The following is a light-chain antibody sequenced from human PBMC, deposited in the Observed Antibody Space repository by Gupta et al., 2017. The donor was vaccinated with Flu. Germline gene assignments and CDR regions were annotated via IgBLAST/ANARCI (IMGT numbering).Light chain of an antibody. CDR1: QSRLHSNGYNY. V-gene: IGKV2-28*01. CDR2: LGS. CDR3: RQALQTLLT. Sequence: VTPGEPASISCSSSQSRLHSNGYNYLDWYLQKPGQSPQLLIYLGSNRASGVPDRFSGSGSGTDFTLKISRVEAEDVGVYYCRQALQTLLTFGLGTKVDIK. J-gene: IGKJ3*01.